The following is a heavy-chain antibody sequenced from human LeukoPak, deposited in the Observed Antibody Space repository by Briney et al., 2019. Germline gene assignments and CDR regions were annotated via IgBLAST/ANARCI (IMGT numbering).Heavy chain of an antibody. CDR3: ARQTGSGLFILP. CDR1: GSTFSIYAMH. CDR2: IYYSGNT. D-gene: IGHD3/OR15-3a*01. Sequence: PGGSLRLSCAASGSTFSIYAMHWVRQPPGKGLEWIGSIYYSGNTYYNASLKSQVSISIDTSKNQFSLRLTSVTAADTAVYYCARQTGSGLFILPGGQGTLVTVSS. V-gene: IGHV4-39*01. J-gene: IGHJ4*02.